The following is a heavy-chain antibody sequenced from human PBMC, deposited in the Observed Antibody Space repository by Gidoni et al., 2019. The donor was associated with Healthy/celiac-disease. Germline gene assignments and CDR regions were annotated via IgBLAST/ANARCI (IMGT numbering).Heavy chain of an antibody. CDR3: ASTYYGDYRVPFRGAFDI. CDR2: ISSSGSTI. Sequence: QVQLVESGGGLVKPGGSLRLSCAASGFTFRDYYLSWIRQAPGKVLEWVSYISSSGSTIYYADSVKGRFTISRDNAKNSLYLQMNSLRAEDTAVYYCASTYYGDYRVPFRGAFDIWGQGTMVTVSS. CDR1: GFTFRDYY. V-gene: IGHV3-11*01. D-gene: IGHD4-17*01. J-gene: IGHJ3*02.